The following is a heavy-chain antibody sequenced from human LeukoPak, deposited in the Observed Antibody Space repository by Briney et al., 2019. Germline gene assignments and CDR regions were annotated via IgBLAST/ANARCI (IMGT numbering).Heavy chain of an antibody. D-gene: IGHD3-16*01. CDR2: IRYDESNE. CDR3: VKDSSWMGEYYFDY. CDR1: GFTFSSYG. Sequence: GGSLRLSCAASGFTFSSYGMHWVRQAPGKGLEWVAFIRYDESNEYYADSVKGRFTISRDNSKNTLYLQMNSLRADDTAVYYCVKDSSWMGEYYFDYWGQGTLVTVSS. V-gene: IGHV3-30*02. J-gene: IGHJ4*02.